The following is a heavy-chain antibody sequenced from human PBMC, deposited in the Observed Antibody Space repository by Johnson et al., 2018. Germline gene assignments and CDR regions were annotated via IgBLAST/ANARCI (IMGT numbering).Heavy chain of an antibody. CDR3: AKDIAVAGTVRPDY. CDR2: IITSGGTT. CDR1: GFTFSVYA. J-gene: IGHJ4*02. Sequence: VQLVESGGGVVQPGRSLRLSCAASGFTFSVYAMSWVRQTPGKGLEWVSIITSGGTTDYADSVKGRFTISRDTSNNTVYLQLNSLRVEDTAVYYCAKDIAVAGTVRPDYWGQGTLVTVSS. V-gene: IGHV3-23*04. D-gene: IGHD6-19*01.